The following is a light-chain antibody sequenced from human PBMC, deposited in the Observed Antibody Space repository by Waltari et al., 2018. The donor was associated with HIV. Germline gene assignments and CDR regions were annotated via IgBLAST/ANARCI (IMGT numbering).Light chain of an antibody. CDR2: SNN. J-gene: IGLJ2*01. CDR3: QSFDSNLFGWV. V-gene: IGLV1-40*01. Sequence: RVTISCTGSSSNLGAPYDVHWYQQLQGTAPKLLIYSNNKRPSGVPDRFSGTKSGTSASLAITGLQAEDEADYYCQSFDSNLFGWVFGGGTKLTVL. CDR1: SSNLGAPYD.